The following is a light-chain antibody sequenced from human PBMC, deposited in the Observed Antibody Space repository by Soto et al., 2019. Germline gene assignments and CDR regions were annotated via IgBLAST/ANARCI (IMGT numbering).Light chain of an antibody. J-gene: IGLJ1*01. Sequence: QSVLTQPASVSGSPGQSITISCTGTSRDVGRYNLVSWYQQHPGKAPKLMIYEVTKRPSGVSHRFSGSKSGTTASLTISGLQAEDEADYYCCSYAGIYVFGSGTKVTV. CDR1: SRDVGRYNL. V-gene: IGLV2-23*02. CDR3: CSYAGIYV. CDR2: EVT.